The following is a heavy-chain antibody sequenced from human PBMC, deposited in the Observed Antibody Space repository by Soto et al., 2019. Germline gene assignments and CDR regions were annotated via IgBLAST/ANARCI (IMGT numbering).Heavy chain of an antibody. D-gene: IGHD5-18*01. CDR3: ARSGYSFAWGY. CDR2: INSDGST. Sequence: EVQLVESGGGLIPPGGSLRLSCAASGFLVNSAYMTWVRQAPGKGLEWLSMINSDGSTLYAESVKGRFTISRDNSKNRLDLQINSLRAEDTAMYYYARSGYSFAWGYWGQGTLVIVTS. V-gene: IGHV3-53*01. CDR1: GFLVNSAY. J-gene: IGHJ4*02.